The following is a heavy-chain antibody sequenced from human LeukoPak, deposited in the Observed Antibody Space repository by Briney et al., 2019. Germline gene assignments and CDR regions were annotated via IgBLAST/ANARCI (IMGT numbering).Heavy chain of an antibody. Sequence: SETLSLTCSVSGYSISSGYYWDWIRQPPGKGLEWIASIYHSGKSYYNPSLESRVTISVDTSKNQFSLKLSSVTAADTAVYYCARGSRYDSSGYYYWGQGTLVTVSS. CDR2: IYHSGKS. J-gene: IGHJ4*02. V-gene: IGHV4-38-2*02. D-gene: IGHD3-22*01. CDR1: GYSISSGYY. CDR3: ARGSRYDSSGYYY.